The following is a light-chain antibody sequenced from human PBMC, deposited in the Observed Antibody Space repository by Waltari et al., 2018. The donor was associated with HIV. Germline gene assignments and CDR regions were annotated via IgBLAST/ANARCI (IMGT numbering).Light chain of an antibody. CDR1: TSDIAGSTPY. CDR2: DVN. Sequence: QSALTQPASVSGSLGQSVAISCSGSTSDIAGSTPYVAWYQQHAGKPPKLLIYDVNKRPSGVSDRFSGFRSGNMASLTISGLQTDDESIYFCSSYSTTNTFVVFDGGTKVTVL. J-gene: IGLJ2*01. CDR3: SSYSTTNTFVV. V-gene: IGLV2-14*03.